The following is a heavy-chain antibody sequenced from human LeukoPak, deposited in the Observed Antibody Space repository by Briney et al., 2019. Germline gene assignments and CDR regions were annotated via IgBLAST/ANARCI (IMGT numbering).Heavy chain of an antibody. D-gene: IGHD4-17*01. CDR1: GFTFGDYG. V-gene: IGHV3-49*04. Sequence: HSGGSLRLSCTASGFTFGDYGMSWVRQAPGKGLEWVGLISSKASGGTTEYAASVKGRFSISRDDSKSIAYLQMSSLKTEDTAVYYCSTTGTIPQSHWGQGTLVTVSS. CDR2: ISSKASGGTT. J-gene: IGHJ4*02. CDR3: STTGTIPQSH.